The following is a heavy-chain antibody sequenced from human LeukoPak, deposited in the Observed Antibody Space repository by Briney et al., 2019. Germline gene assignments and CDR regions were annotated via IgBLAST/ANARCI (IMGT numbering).Heavy chain of an antibody. CDR2: IYHSGST. V-gene: IGHV4-38-2*01. D-gene: IGHD3-3*01. CDR1: GYSISSGYY. J-gene: IGHJ5*02. Sequence: SETLSLTCAVSGYSISSGYYWGWIRQPPGKGLGWIGSIYHSGSTYYNPSLKSRVTISVDTSKNQFSLKLISVTAADTAVYYCARHQKYYDFWSGYEFDPWGQGTLVTVSS. CDR3: ARHQKYYDFWSGYEFDP.